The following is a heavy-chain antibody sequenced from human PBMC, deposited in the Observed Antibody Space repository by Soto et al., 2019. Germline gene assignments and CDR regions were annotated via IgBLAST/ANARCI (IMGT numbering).Heavy chain of an antibody. CDR1: GSPFSDYW. Sequence: GESLKISCQVSGSPFSDYWIAWVRQMPGRGLEWMGIIYPRDSDTRYSPSFQGQVTISVDTSIGTVYLQWSSLKASDTAIYYCARHGNYYDIWGHGTPV. J-gene: IGHJ4*01. D-gene: IGHD3-22*01. CDR2: IYPRDSDT. CDR3: ARHGNYYDI. V-gene: IGHV5-51*01.